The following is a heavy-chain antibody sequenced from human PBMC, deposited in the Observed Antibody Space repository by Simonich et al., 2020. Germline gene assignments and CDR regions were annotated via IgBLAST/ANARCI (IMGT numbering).Heavy chain of an antibody. D-gene: IGHD6-19*01. J-gene: IGHJ6*02. CDR1: GFTFSSYS. V-gene: IGHV3-21*01. Sequence: EVQLVESGGGLVKPGGSLRLSCAASGFTFSSYSMHWVRQAPGKGLEWVSSISSSSSYIYYADSVNGRFTISRDNAKNSLYLQRNSLRAEDTAVYYCARWIAVAGTGAYGMDVWGQGTTVTVSS. CDR2: ISSSSSYI. CDR3: ARWIAVAGTGAYGMDV.